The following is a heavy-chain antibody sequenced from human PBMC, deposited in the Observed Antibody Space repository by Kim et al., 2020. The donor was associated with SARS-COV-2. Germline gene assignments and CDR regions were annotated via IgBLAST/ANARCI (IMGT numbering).Heavy chain of an antibody. CDR3: ARQGVLDYYDSWGGAF. D-gene: IGHD3-22*01. J-gene: IGHJ3*01. CDR2: IYYSGST. Sequence: SETLSLTCTVSGGSISSSSYYWGWIRQPPGKGLEWIGSIYYSGSTYYNPSLKSRVTISVDTSKNQFSLKLSSVTAADTAVYYCARQGVLDYYDSWGGAF. CDR1: GGSISSSSYY. V-gene: IGHV4-39*01.